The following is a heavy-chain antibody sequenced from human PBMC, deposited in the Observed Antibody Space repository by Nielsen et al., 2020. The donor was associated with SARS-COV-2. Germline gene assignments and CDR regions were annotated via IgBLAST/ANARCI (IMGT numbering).Heavy chain of an antibody. CDR1: GGSFSGYY. D-gene: IGHD3-3*01. J-gene: IGHJ6*03. Sequence: SETLSLTCAVYGGSFSGYYWSWIRQPPGKGLEWIGEINHSGSTNYNPSLKSRVTISVDKSKNQFSLKLSSVTAADTAVYYCARRGFLEWLLYYYYYVDVWGKGTTVTSP. CDR2: INHSGST. CDR3: ARRGFLEWLLYYYYYVDV. V-gene: IGHV4-34*01.